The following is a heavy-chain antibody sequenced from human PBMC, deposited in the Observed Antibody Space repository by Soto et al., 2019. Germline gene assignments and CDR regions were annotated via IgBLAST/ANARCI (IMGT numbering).Heavy chain of an antibody. V-gene: IGHV3-30*18. J-gene: IGHJ5*02. CDR3: AKGFDYVFDP. CDR1: GFTFSTYG. Sequence: PGGSLRLSCAASGFTFSTYGMHWVRQAPGKGLEWVAVISYDGTNKYYADSMKGRFTVSRDNSKNTLYLQMHSLRTEDTAVYYCAKGFDYVFDPWGQGTLVTVSS. D-gene: IGHD3-9*01. CDR2: ISYDGTNK.